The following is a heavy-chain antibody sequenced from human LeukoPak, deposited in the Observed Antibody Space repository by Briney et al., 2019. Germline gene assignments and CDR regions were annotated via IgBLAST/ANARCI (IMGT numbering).Heavy chain of an antibody. CDR2: ISGSGGST. D-gene: IGHD3-10*01. CDR3: ANGPLNYYGSGSDFDY. J-gene: IGHJ4*02. Sequence: GGSLRLSCAASGFTFSSYGMSWVRQAPGKGLEWVSAISGSGGSTYYADSVKGRFTISRDNSKNTLYLQMNSLRAEDTAVYYCANGPLNYYGSGSDFDYWGQGTLVTVSS. CDR1: GFTFSSYG. V-gene: IGHV3-23*01.